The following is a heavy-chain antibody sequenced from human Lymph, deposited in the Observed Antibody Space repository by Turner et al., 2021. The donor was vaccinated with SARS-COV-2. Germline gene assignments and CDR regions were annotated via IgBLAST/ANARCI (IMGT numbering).Heavy chain of an antibody. CDR1: GFTFSTYA. CDR2: ISYDGSNK. CDR3: ARYGSGGYFYYGLDV. Sequence: QVQLVESGGGVVQPGRSLRLSWAAPGFTFSTYAIHWVRQAAGKGLEWVAVISYDGSNKYYADSVKGRFTISRDNSKNTLYLQMNSLRAEDTAAYYCARYGSGGYFYYGLDVWGQGTTVTVSS. V-gene: IGHV3-30*04. D-gene: IGHD3-10*01. J-gene: IGHJ6*02.